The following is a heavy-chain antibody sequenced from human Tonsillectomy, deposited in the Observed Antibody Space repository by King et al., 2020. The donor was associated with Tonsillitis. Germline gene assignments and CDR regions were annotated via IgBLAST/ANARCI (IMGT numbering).Heavy chain of an antibody. J-gene: IGHJ6*02. CDR2: XKSKGDGGAT. CDR1: GFTFTNAW. CDR3: XTXAKYXGMXX. V-gene: IGHV3-15*01. D-gene: IGHD2/OR15-2a*01. Sequence: VQLVXSGGDLVKPGGSLRLSCAASGFTFTNAWMSWVRQAPGKGLEWVGRXKSKGDGGATEYXAPVKGRFTISRADSRNMVFLQMNSLRTEDTAWYYCXTXAKYXGMXXWGXXXXVTXSS.